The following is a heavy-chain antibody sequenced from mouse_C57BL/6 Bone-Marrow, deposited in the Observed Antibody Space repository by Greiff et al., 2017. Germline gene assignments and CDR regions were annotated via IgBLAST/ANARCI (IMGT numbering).Heavy chain of an antibody. CDR1: GYTFTTYP. V-gene: IGHV1-47*01. CDR2: FHPYNDDT. D-gene: IGHD2-1*01. J-gene: IGHJ2*01. CDR3: ARGGNYGGYYFDY. Sequence: VQLQQSGAELVKPGASVKMSCKASGYTFTTYPIEWMKQNHGKSLEWIGNFHPYNDDTKYNEKFKGKATLTVEKSSSTVSLDLSRLTSDDSAVYYCARGGNYGGYYFDYWGQGTTLTVSS.